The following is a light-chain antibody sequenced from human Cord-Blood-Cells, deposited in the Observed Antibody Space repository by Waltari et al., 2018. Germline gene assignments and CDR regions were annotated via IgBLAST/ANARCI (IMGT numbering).Light chain of an antibody. CDR2: AAS. CDR1: QSISSY. Sequence: DIQMTQSPSSLSASVGDRVTITCRASQSISSYLNWYQQKPGKDPKLLIYAASSLQSGVPSRFSGSGSGTDFTLTISSLQPEDFATYYCQQSYSTPRTFGVGTKVEIK. CDR3: QQSYSTPRT. V-gene: IGKV1-39*01. J-gene: IGKJ4*01.